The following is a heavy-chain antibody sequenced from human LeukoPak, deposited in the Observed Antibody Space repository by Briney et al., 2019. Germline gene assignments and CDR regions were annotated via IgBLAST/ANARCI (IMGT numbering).Heavy chain of an antibody. Sequence: GASVKVSCKASGYTLTGYYMHWVRQAPGQGLEWMGGIIPIFGTANYAQKFQGRVTITADESTSTAYMELSSLRSGDTAVYYCARVVAATGNWFDPWGQGTLVTVSS. CDR3: ARVVAATGNWFDP. CDR2: IIPIFGTA. CDR1: GYTLTGYY. D-gene: IGHD2-15*01. J-gene: IGHJ5*02. V-gene: IGHV1-69*13.